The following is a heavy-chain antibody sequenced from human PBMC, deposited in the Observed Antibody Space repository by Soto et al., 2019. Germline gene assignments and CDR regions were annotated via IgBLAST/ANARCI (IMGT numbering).Heavy chain of an antibody. CDR2: IIPIFGTA. CDR3: SLDTTITYVNPFSYYYCHGMDV. D-gene: IGHD4-4*01. J-gene: IGHJ6*02. V-gene: IGHV1-69*01. CDR1: GGTFSSYA. Sequence: QVQLVQSGAEVKKPGSSVKVSCKASGGTFSSYAISWVRQAPGQGLEWMGGIIPIFGTANYAQKFQGRVTIIADEFTSTAYMEVSSLRSECTAVYYCSLDTTITYVNPFSYYYCHGMDVWGQGTKVAV.